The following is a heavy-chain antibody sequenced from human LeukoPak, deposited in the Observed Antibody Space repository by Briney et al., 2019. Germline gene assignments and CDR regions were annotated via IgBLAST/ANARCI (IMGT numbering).Heavy chain of an antibody. V-gene: IGHV4-59*11. CDR2: VYYSGTT. J-gene: IGHJ4*02. Sequence: PSDTLSLTCSVSGDSISSHYWGWIRQTPGKGLEWIGYVYYSGTTVYNPSLRSRVTVSVDTSKNEFSLKLSSMTTADTAVYYCAKVKEDYYDSSGYDYWGQGTLVTVSS. CDR1: GDSISSHY. D-gene: IGHD3-22*01. CDR3: AKVKEDYYDSSGYDY.